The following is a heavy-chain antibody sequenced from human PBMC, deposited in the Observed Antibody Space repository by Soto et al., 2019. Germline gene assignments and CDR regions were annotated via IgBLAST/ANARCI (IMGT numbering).Heavy chain of an antibody. V-gene: IGHV5-10-1*01. CDR3: ARGWVVVPAATSHTFDI. D-gene: IGHD2-2*01. J-gene: IGHJ3*02. CDR2: IDPSDSYT. Sequence: PGESLKISCKGSGYSFTSYWISWVRQMPGKGLEWMGRIDPSDSYTNYSPSFQGHVTISADKSISTAYLQWSRLKASDTAMYYCARGWVVVPAATSHTFDIWGEGTMVTGSS. CDR1: GYSFTSYW.